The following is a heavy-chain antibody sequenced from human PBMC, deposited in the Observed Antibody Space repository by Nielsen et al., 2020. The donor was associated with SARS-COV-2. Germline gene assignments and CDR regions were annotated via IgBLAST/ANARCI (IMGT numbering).Heavy chain of an antibody. Sequence: GESLKISCAASGFTFSSYGMHWVRQAPGKGLEWVAVISYTGNNKHLADSVKGRFTISRDNAKNSLYLQMNSLRAEDTALYYCASSGWPGDAFDIWGQGTMVTVSS. CDR3: ASSGWPGDAFDI. V-gene: IGHV3-30*03. CDR2: ISYTGNNK. D-gene: IGHD6-19*01. CDR1: GFTFSSYG. J-gene: IGHJ3*02.